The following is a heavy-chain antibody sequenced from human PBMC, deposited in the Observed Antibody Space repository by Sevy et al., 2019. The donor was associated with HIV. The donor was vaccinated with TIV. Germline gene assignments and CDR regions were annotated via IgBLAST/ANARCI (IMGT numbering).Heavy chain of an antibody. V-gene: IGHV3-9*01. CDR2: ISWNSGSI. Sequence: GGSLRLSCAASGFTFDDYAMHWVRQAPGKGLEWVSGISWNSGSIGYADSVKGRFTISRDNAKNSLYLQMNSLRAEDTALYYCAKAAGGCSSTSCYTDYYYYGMDVWGQGTTFTVSS. J-gene: IGHJ6*02. CDR1: GFTFDDYA. CDR3: AKAAGGCSSTSCYTDYYYYGMDV. D-gene: IGHD2-2*02.